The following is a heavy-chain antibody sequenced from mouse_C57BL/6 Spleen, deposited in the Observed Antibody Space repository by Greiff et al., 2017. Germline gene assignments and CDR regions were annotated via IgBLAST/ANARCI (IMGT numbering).Heavy chain of an antibody. D-gene: IGHD2-3*01. CDR3: TRFYSWFAY. Sequence: QVQLKESGAELVRPGASVTLSCKASGYTFTDYEMHWVKQTPVHGLEWIGAIDPETGGTAYNQKFKGKAILTADKSSSTAYMELRSLTSEDSAVYYCTRFYSWFAYWGQGTLVTGSA. CDR1: GYTFTDYE. CDR2: IDPETGGT. J-gene: IGHJ3*01. V-gene: IGHV1-15*01.